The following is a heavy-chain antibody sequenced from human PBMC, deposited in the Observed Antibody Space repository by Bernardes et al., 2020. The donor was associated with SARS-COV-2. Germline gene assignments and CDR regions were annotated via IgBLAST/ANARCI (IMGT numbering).Heavy chain of an antibody. CDR1: GYTFTSYG. V-gene: IGHV1-18*01. Sequence: ASVKVSCKASGYTFTSYGISWVRQAPGQGLEWMGWISAYNGNTNYAQKLQGRVTMTTDTSTSTAYMELRSLRSDDTAVYYCARDLVSYYYDSSGYPPFDYWGQGTLVTVSS. CDR2: ISAYNGNT. D-gene: IGHD3-22*01. J-gene: IGHJ4*02. CDR3: ARDLVSYYYDSSGYPPFDY.